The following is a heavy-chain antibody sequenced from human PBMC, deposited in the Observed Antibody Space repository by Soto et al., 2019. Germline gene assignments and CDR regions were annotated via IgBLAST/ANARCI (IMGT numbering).Heavy chain of an antibody. Sequence: PSETLSLTCTVSRGSISSGDFYWSWIRQPPGKGLEWIGYIYYSGVTYYNPSLKSRVTISVDTSKNQFSLKLSSVTAADTAVYYCARVARPMVRGVIISPWFDSWGQGTLVTVSS. CDR3: ARVARPMVRGVIISPWFDS. J-gene: IGHJ5*01. CDR2: IYYSGVT. V-gene: IGHV4-30-4*01. D-gene: IGHD3-10*01. CDR1: RGSISSGDFY.